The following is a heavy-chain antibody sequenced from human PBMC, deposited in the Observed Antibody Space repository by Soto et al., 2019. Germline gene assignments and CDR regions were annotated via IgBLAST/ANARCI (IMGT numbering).Heavy chain of an antibody. V-gene: IGHV4-28*03. CDR1: GYSISSSNW. J-gene: IGHJ4*02. CDR2: IYYSGST. CDR3: ARVGRKSFFDY. Sequence: SETLSLTCAVSGYSISSSNWWGWIRQPPGKGLEWIGYIYYSGSTYYNPSLKSRVTMSVDTSKNQFSLKLSSVTAVDTAVYYCARVGRKSFFDYWGQGTMVTVSS.